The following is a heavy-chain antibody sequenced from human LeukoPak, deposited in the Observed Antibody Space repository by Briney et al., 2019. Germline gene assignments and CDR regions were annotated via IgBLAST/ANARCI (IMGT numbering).Heavy chain of an antibody. Sequence: GGSLRLSCAASGFTFSSYWMSWVRQAPGKGLEWVANIKQDGSEKYYVDSVKGRFTISRDNAKNSLYLQMNSLRAEDTAVYYCAGGSRYGSGSYYGYGMDVWGQGTTVTVSS. CDR3: AGGSRYGSGSYYGYGMDV. V-gene: IGHV3-7*01. CDR2: IKQDGSEK. D-gene: IGHD3-10*01. J-gene: IGHJ6*02. CDR1: GFTFSSYW.